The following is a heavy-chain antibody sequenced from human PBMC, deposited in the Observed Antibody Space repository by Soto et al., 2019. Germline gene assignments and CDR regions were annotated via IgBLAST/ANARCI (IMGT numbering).Heavy chain of an antibody. Sequence: GGSLRLSCAASGFTFSDYYMSWIRQAPGKGLEWVSYISSSGSTIYYADSVKGRFTISRDNAKNSLYLQMNSLRAEDTAVYYCARSGVAGNADDAFDIWGQGTMVTVSS. CDR3: ARSGVAGNADDAFDI. CDR1: GFTFSDYY. J-gene: IGHJ3*02. V-gene: IGHV3-11*01. D-gene: IGHD6-19*01. CDR2: ISSSGSTI.